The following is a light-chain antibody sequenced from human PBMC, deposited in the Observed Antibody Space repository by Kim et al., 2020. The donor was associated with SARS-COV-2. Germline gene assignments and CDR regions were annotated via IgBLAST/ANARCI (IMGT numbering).Light chain of an antibody. CDR3: QVWDSTSYHVV. CDR1: DIGSKS. Sequence: VAPGKTASSTCGGDDIGSKSVHWYQQKPGQAPVLVIYYDNNRPSGIPERFSGSKYGNTATLTISRVEAGDEADYYCQVWDSTSYHVVFGGGTKVTVL. CDR2: YDN. J-gene: IGLJ3*02. V-gene: IGLV3-21*04.